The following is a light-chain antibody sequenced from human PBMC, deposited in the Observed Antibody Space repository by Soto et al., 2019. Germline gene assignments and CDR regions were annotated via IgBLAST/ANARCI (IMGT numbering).Light chain of an antibody. Sequence: QSALTQPASVSGSPGQSITISCTGTSSDVGGYNYVSWYQQHPGKAPKLMIYDVSNRPSGVSNRFSGSKSGNTASLTISGLQAEDEADYYCRSYPRSSTLVFGTGTKVTVL. V-gene: IGLV2-14*01. CDR3: RSYPRSSTLV. CDR2: DVS. J-gene: IGLJ1*01. CDR1: SSDVGGYNY.